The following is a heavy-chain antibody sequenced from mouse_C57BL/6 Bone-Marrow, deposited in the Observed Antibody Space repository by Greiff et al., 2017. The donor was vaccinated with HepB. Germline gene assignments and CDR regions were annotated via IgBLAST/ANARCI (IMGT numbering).Heavy chain of an antibody. J-gene: IGHJ4*01. V-gene: IGHV5-6*01. CDR2: ISSGGSYT. D-gene: IGHD1-1*01. CDR3: ARRDYYGSSYEYYAMDY. CDR1: GFTFSSYG. Sequence: DVHLVESGGDLVKPGGSLKLSCAASGFTFSSYGMSWVRQTPDKRLEWVATISSGGSYTYYPDSVKGRFTISRDNAKNTLYLQMSSLKSEDTAMYYCARRDYYGSSYEYYAMDYWGQGTSGTVSS.